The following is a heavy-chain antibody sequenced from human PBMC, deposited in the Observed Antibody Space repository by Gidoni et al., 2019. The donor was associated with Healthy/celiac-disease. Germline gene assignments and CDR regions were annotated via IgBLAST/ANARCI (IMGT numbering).Heavy chain of an antibody. J-gene: IGHJ2*01. Sequence: EVQLVESGGGLIQPGGSLRLSCAASGFTVSSHYMSWVRQAPGQGLEWVSVIYSGGSTYYADSVKGRFTISSDNSKNTLYLQMNSLRAEDTAVYYCARPLWFGEKYFDLWGRGTLVTVSS. CDR1: GFTVSSHY. D-gene: IGHD3-10*01. CDR2: IYSGGST. V-gene: IGHV3-53*01. CDR3: ARPLWFGEKYFDL.